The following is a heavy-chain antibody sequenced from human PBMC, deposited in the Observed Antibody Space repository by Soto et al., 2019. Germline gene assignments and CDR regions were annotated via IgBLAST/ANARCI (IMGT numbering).Heavy chain of an antibody. CDR3: ASYIEMATIAAVMGRYAFDI. Sequence: SETLSLTCAVYGGSFSGYYWSWIRQPPGKGLEWIGEINHSGSTNYNPSLKSRVTISVDTSKNQFSLKLSSVTAADTAVYYCASYIEMATIAAVMGRYAFDIWGQGTMVTVSS. J-gene: IGHJ3*02. CDR1: GGSFSGYY. CDR2: INHSGST. D-gene: IGHD5-12*01. V-gene: IGHV4-34*01.